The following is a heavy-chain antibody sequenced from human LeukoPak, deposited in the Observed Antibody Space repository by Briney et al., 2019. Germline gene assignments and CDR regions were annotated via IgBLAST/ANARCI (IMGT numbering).Heavy chain of an antibody. CDR2: ISYDGSNK. V-gene: IGHV3-30*18. CDR1: GFTFSSYG. J-gene: IGHJ5*02. CDR3: AKLTTVTTSAS. Sequence: GGSLRLPCAASGFTFSSYGMHWVRQAPGKGLEWVAVISYDGSNKYYADSVKGRFTISRDNSKNTLYLQMNSLRAEDTAVYYCAKLTTVTTSASWGQGTLVTVSS. D-gene: IGHD4-17*01.